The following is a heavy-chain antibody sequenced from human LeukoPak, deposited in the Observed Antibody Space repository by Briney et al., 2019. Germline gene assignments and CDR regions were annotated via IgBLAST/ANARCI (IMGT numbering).Heavy chain of an antibody. D-gene: IGHD7-27*01. CDR2: ISAGGGST. V-gene: IGHV3-23*01. Sequence: GGSLRLSCAASGFTFNNYAMSWVRQAPGKGLEWVPTISAGGGSTYYADSVKGRFTISRDNSKNTLSLQMNSLRAEDTAVYFCAKVWALYYFDSWGQGTLVTVPS. CDR1: GFTFNNYA. CDR3: AKVWALYYFDS. J-gene: IGHJ4*02.